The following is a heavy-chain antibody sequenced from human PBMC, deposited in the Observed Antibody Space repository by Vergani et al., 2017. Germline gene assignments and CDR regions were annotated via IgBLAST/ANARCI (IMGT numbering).Heavy chain of an antibody. CDR2: ITPFNGNT. J-gene: IGHJ5*02. Sequence: QMQLVQSGAEVKKTGSSVKVSCKASGYTFTYRYLHWVRQAPGQALEWMGWITPFNGNTNYAQKFQDRVTITRDRSMSTAYMELSSLRSEDTAMYYCALAESSTSCINSGCITPETGSWFDPWDQGTLVTVSS. V-gene: IGHV1-45*02. D-gene: IGHD2-2*01. CDR3: ALAESSTSCINSGCITPETGSWFDP. CDR1: GYTFTYRY.